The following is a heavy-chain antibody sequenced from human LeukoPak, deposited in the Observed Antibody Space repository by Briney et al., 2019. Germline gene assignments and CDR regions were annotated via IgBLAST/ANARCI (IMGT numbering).Heavy chain of an antibody. Sequence: GGSLRLSCAASGFTFSSYSMNWVRQAPGKGLEWVSFIYSGGNTHYSDSVKGRFTISRDNSKNTLYLQMNSLRAEDTAVYYCARRAGDYSHPYDYWGQGTLVTVSS. J-gene: IGHJ4*02. V-gene: IGHV3-53*01. CDR1: GFTFSSYS. CDR2: IYSGGNT. D-gene: IGHD3-22*01. CDR3: ARRAGDYSHPYDY.